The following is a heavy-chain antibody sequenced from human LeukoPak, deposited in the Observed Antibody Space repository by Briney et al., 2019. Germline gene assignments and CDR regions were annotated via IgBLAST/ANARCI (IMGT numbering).Heavy chain of an antibody. CDR1: GGSISSYY. CDR3: ARTLHDYYDSSGYYFDY. CDR2: IYTSGST. J-gene: IGHJ4*02. V-gene: IGHV4-4*07. Sequence: SQTLSLTCTVSGGSISSYYGSWIRQPAGKGLEWIGRIYTSGSTNYNPSLKPRITMSVDQSKNQISLKPNSVTAADTAVYYCARTLHDYYDSSGYYFDYWGQGTLVSVSS. D-gene: IGHD3-22*01.